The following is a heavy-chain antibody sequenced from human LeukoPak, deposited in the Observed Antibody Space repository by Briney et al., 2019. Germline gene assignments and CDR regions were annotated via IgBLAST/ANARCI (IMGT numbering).Heavy chain of an antibody. Sequence: GGSLRLSCAASGFTFSSYSMNWVRQAPWKGLEWVSSISSSSSHIYFADSVKGRFTISRDNAKNSLYLQMNSLRAEDTAVYYCARDKVATNPRGDLGWFDPWGQGTLVTVSS. D-gene: IGHD5-24*01. CDR2: ISSSSSHI. J-gene: IGHJ5*02. CDR1: GFTFSSYS. V-gene: IGHV3-21*01. CDR3: ARDKVATNPRGDLGWFDP.